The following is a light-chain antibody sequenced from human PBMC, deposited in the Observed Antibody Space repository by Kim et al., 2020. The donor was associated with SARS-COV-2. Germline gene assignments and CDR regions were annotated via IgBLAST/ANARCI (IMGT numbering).Light chain of an antibody. CDR1: QSVSSSF. CDR2: GAS. J-gene: IGKJ4*01. Sequence: PGERATLSCRASQSVSSSFLAWYQQKPGQAPRLLISGASSRATGIPDRFSGSGSGTDFTLTISSLDPEDFAVYYCQQCDNAPLTFGGGTKV. V-gene: IGKV3-20*01. CDR3: QQCDNAPLT.